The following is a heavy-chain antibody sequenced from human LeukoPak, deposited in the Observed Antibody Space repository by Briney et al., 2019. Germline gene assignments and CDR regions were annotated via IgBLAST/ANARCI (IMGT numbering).Heavy chain of an antibody. CDR1: GYSFTSYW. D-gene: IGHD6-13*01. Sequence: GESLKISCKGSGYSFTSYWIGWVRQMPGEGLEWMGIIYPGDSDTRYSPSFQGQVTISADKSISTAYLQWSSLKASDTAMYYCARQYSSSWFLPGYMDVWGKGTTVTVSS. J-gene: IGHJ6*03. V-gene: IGHV5-51*01. CDR2: IYPGDSDT. CDR3: ARQYSSSWFLPGYMDV.